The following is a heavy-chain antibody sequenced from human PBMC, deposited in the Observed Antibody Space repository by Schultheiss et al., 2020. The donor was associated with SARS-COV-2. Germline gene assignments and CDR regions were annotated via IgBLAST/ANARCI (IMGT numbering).Heavy chain of an antibody. CDR2: ISYDGSNK. CDR3: ASDSDSSGSGKYYYDMDV. CDR1: GFTFSSYA. Sequence: GGSLRLSCAASGFTFSSYAMHWVRQAPGKGLEWVAVISYDGSNKYYADSVKGRFTISRDNSKNTLYLQMNSLRAEDTAVYYCASDSDSSGSGKYYYDMDVWGQGTTVTVSS. J-gene: IGHJ6*02. V-gene: IGHV3-30*01. D-gene: IGHD3-22*01.